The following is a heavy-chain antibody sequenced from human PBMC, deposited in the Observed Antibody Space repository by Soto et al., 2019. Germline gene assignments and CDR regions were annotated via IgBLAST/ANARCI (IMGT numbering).Heavy chain of an antibody. J-gene: IGHJ4*02. D-gene: IGHD3-3*01. CDR3: ARDRKNITIFGVVPAPFDY. CDR2: TYYRSKWYN. Sequence: QSLSLTCAISGDSVSSISAACNWIRQYPSRGLEWLGRTYYRSKWYNDYAVSVKSRITINPDTSKNQFSLQLNSVTPEDTAVYYCARDRKNITIFGVVPAPFDYWGQGTLVTVSS. CDR1: GDSVSSISAA. V-gene: IGHV6-1*01.